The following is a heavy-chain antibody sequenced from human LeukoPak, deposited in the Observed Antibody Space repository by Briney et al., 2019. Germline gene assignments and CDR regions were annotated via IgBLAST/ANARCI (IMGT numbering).Heavy chain of an antibody. V-gene: IGHV4-59*12. CDR1: GDSISSNY. Sequence: SETLSLTCTVSGDSISSNYWNWIRQPPGKGLEWIGYVYYSGSTNYNPSLKSRVTISVDTSKNQFSLKLSSVTAADTAVYYCARGSVTTGVAGDYWGQGTLVTVSS. D-gene: IGHD4-17*01. CDR2: VYYSGST. CDR3: ARGSVTTGVAGDY. J-gene: IGHJ4*02.